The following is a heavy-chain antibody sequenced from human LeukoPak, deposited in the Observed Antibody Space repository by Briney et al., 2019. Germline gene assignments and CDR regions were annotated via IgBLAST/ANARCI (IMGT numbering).Heavy chain of an antibody. J-gene: IGHJ4*02. CDR1: GFTFSSYA. Sequence: GRSLRLSCAASGFTFSSYAMHWVRQAPGKGLEWVAVISYDGSNKYCADSVKGRFTISRDNSKNTLYLQMNSLRAEDTAVYYCARDLRRGDSSSLGYWGQGTLVTVSS. D-gene: IGHD6-13*01. V-gene: IGHV3-30-3*01. CDR2: ISYDGSNK. CDR3: ARDLRRGDSSSLGY.